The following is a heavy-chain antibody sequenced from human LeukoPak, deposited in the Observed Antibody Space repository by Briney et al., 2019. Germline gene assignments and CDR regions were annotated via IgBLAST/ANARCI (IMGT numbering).Heavy chain of an antibody. J-gene: IGHJ4*02. V-gene: IGHV4-34*01. CDR3: ARVNYYDSSGYYPYFDY. D-gene: IGHD3-22*01. CDR1: GGSFGGYY. CDR2: INHSGST. Sequence: PSETLSLTCAVYGGSFGGYYWSWIRQPPGKGLEWIGEINHSGSTNYNPSLKSRVTISVDTSKNQFSLKLSSVTAADTAVYYCARVNYYDSSGYYPYFDYWGQGTLVTVSS.